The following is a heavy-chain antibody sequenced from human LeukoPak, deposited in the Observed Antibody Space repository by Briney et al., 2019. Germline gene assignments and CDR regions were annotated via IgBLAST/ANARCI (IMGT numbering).Heavy chain of an antibody. CDR1: VFTFSSYA. J-gene: IGHJ4*02. V-gene: IGHV3-23*01. CDR3: AKDSHDSGYDFDY. Sequence: GGSLRLSCAASVFTFSSYAMSWVRQAPGKWLEWVSAISGSGGSTYYADSVKGRFTISRDNSKNTLYLQMNSLRAEDTAVYYCAKDSHDSGYDFDYWGQGTLVTVSS. CDR2: ISGSGGST. D-gene: IGHD5-12*01.